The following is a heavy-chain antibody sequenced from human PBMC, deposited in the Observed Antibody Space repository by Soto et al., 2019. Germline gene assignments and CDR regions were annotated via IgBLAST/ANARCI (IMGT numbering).Heavy chain of an antibody. Sequence: GESLKISCKGCGYSFTSESICWERQMPGKGLEWMGIRYPGDSDTRYSPSFQGQVTISADKCKSTAYLQWSSLKASDTAMYYCARLDCSGGSCYFDYWGEGTLVTVSS. CDR1: GYSFTSES. CDR2: RYPGDSDT. J-gene: IGHJ4*02. D-gene: IGHD2-15*01. CDR3: ARLDCSGGSCYFDY. V-gene: IGHV5-51*01.